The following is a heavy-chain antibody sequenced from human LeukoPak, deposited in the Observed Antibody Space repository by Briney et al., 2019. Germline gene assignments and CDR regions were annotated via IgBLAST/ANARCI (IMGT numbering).Heavy chain of an antibody. Sequence: PGGSLRLSCVASGFXFGSYSMNWVRQAPGKGLEWVSYISSSGSHTNYADSVTGRFTISRNNTKKSLHLQMNSLRAEDTAVYYCARHPDGSLSLDYWGQGTLVTVSS. CDR3: ARHPDGSLSLDY. D-gene: IGHD1-26*01. V-gene: IGHV3-21*05. J-gene: IGHJ4*02. CDR1: GFXFGSYS. CDR2: ISSSGSHT.